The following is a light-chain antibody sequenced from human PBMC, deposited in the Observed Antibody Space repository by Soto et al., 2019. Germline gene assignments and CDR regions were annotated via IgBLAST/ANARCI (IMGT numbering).Light chain of an antibody. Sequence: QLVLTQPPSASASLGASVTLTCTLSSGYSNYKVDWYQQRPGKGPRFVMRVGTGGIVGSKGDGIPDRFSVLGSGLNRYLTIKNIKEEDESDYHCGADHGSGRNFVYLVFGGGTKLTVL. J-gene: IGLJ2*01. V-gene: IGLV9-49*01. CDR2: VGTGGIVG. CDR3: GADHGSGRNFVYLV. CDR1: SGYSNYK.